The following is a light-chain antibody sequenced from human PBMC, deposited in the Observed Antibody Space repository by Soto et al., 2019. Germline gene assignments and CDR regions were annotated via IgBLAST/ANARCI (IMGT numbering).Light chain of an antibody. CDR2: QAS. CDR1: QSINGW. CDR3: QQYHNFPRT. V-gene: IGKV1-5*03. Sequence: DIQLTQSPSTLSASVGDRVTITCRASQSINGWLAWYQQKPGQAPNLLIYQASTLESGVPSRFSGSGSGTEFTLTVSSLQPDDFATYYGQQYHNFPRTFGQGTKVEI. J-gene: IGKJ1*01.